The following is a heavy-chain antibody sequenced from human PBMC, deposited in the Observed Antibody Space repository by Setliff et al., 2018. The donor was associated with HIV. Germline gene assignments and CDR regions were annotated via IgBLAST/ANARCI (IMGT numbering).Heavy chain of an antibody. V-gene: IGHV4-38-2*01. CDR2: IYHTGNT. Sequence: PSETLSLTCAVSGYSLSSDYYWGWIRQPPGKGLEWIASIYHTGNTQYNPSLKSRVTMSVDASKNLVSLNLSSVTAADTAVYFCARGGGPDTDFDLWGQGTLVTVSS. CDR1: GYSLSSDYY. J-gene: IGHJ4*02. CDR3: ARGGGPDTDFDL. D-gene: IGHD5-18*01.